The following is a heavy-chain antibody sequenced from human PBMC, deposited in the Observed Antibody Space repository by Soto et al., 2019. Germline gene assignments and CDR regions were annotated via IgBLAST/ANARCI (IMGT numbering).Heavy chain of an antibody. CDR1: GFTFSSYS. CDR2: ISGSGGST. Sequence: GGSLRLSCAASGFTFSSYSMNWVRQAPGKGLEWVSAISGSGGSTYYADSVKGRFTISRDNSKNTLYLQMNSLRAEDTAVYYCAKDLDSRSTSPFDIWGQGTMVTVSS. D-gene: IGHD2-2*01. CDR3: AKDLDSRSTSPFDI. J-gene: IGHJ3*02. V-gene: IGHV3-23*01.